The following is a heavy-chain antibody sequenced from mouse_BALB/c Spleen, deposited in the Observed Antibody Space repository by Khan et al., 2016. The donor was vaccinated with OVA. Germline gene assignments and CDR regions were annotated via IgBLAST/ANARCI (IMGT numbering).Heavy chain of an antibody. CDR1: GFTFSTYG. CDR3: ARLAYYYDSEGFAY. CDR2: VSTGGHYT. J-gene: IGHJ3*01. Sequence: EVELVESGGDVVKPGGSLKLSCAASGFTFSTYGMSWVRQTPDKRLEWVATVSTGGHYTYYPATVTGRFTISRDNAKNTLYLQMSSLKSEDTAMFYCARLAYYYDSEGFAYWGQGTLVTVSA. D-gene: IGHD1-1*01. V-gene: IGHV5-6*01.